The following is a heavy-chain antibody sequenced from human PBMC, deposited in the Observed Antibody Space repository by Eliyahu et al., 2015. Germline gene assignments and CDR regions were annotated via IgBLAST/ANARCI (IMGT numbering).Heavy chain of an antibody. D-gene: IGHD4-23*01. CDR3: AKDRKEDYGGNSGNWYFGL. J-gene: IGHJ2*01. CDR1: GFTFSSYA. CDR2: ISGSGGST. V-gene: IGHV3-23*04. Sequence: EVQLVESGGGLVQPGGSLRLSCAASGFTFSSYAMXWVRQAPGKGLEWVSAISGSGGSTYYADSVKGRFTISRDNSKNTLYLQMNSLRAEDTAVYYCAKDRKEDYGGNSGNWYFGLWGRDTLVTVSS.